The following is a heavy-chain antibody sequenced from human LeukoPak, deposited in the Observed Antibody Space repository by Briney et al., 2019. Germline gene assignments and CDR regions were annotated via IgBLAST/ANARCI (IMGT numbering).Heavy chain of an antibody. D-gene: IGHD3-16*01. J-gene: IGHJ4*02. V-gene: IGHV3-23*01. CDR2: ISGSGGST. CDR3: ARGSGESDY. Sequence: PGGSLRLSCAASGFTFSSYAMSWVRQAPGKGLEWVSAISGSGGSTYYADSVKGRFTISRDSAKNTLYLQMNSLRAEDTAVYYCARGSGESDYWGQGTLVTVSS. CDR1: GFTFSSYA.